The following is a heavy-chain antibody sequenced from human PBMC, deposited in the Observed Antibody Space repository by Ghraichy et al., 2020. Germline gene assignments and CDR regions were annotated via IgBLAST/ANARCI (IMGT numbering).Heavy chain of an antibody. Sequence: GESLNISCAASGFTFSGYWMSWVRQAPGKGLEWVANIKEDGSEKYYVDSVKGRFTISRDNAKNSLYLQMNSLRVEDTAVYYCARPRGYCRSSTCQYYFDYWGQGTLVTVSS. V-gene: IGHV3-7*03. J-gene: IGHJ4*02. D-gene: IGHD2-2*01. CDR1: GFTFSGYW. CDR3: ARPRGYCRSSTCQYYFDY. CDR2: IKEDGSEK.